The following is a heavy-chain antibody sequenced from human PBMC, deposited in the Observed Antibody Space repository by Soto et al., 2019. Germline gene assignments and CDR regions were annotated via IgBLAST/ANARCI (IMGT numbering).Heavy chain of an antibody. V-gene: IGHV4-30-4*01. D-gene: IGHD5-18*01. CDR1: GGSIRSGDYY. CDR3: ARATAMAPFDY. Sequence: SETLSLTCTVSGGSIRSGDYYWSWIRQPPGKGLESIGYIYYSGGTYYNPSLKSRVTISVDKSKNQFSLKLSSVTAADTAVYYCARATAMAPFDYWGQGTLVTVSS. CDR2: IYYSGGT. J-gene: IGHJ4*02.